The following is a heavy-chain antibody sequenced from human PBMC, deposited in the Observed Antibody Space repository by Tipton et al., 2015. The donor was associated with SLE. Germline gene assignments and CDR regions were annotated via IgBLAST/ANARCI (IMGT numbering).Heavy chain of an antibody. CDR2: IYGSGTA. V-gene: IGHV4-38-2*01. CDR1: SYSIYNGFY. Sequence: TLSLTCSVSSYSIYNGFYWGWIRQSPGKGLEWIGSIYGSGTASYNPSLKSRVTMSVDTSKNQLSLKLNSVTAADTAVYYCARFRDEYYYYAIDVRRQGSTVDGSS. CDR3: ARFRDEYYYYAIDV. J-gene: IGHJ6*02.